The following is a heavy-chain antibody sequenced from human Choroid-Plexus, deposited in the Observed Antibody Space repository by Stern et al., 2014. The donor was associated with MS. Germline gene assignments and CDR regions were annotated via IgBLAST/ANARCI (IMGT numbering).Heavy chain of an antibody. J-gene: IGHJ5*02. Sequence: DQLVESGGGVVQPGRPLRLSCVASGFTFGSCAMHWVRQAPGKGLEWVAGESYDGSNKYYADSVKGRFTISRDNSQNTLYMQMSSLRPEDTAVYYCAKDRQYLTYFFDHWGQGSLVTVSS. CDR1: GFTFGSCA. V-gene: IGHV3-30*18. CDR3: AKDRQYLTYFFDH. D-gene: IGHD2/OR15-2a*01. CDR2: ESYDGSNK.